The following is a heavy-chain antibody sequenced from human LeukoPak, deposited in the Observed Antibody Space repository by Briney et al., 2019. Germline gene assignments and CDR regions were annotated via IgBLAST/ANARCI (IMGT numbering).Heavy chain of an antibody. Sequence: GGSLRLSCAASGFIFDDYAIHWIRQAPGRGLEWVSGISSNSGSVVYADSVKGRFTISRDNSKNTLYLQMNSLRAEDTAVYYCAKALDDYGDYVTQGGFDPWGQGSLVTVSS. CDR1: GFIFDDYA. V-gene: IGHV3-9*01. CDR3: AKALDDYGDYVTQGGFDP. CDR2: ISSNSGSV. J-gene: IGHJ5*02. D-gene: IGHD4-17*01.